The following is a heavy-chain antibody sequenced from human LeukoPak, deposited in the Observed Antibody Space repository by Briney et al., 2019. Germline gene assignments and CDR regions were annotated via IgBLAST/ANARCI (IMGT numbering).Heavy chain of an antibody. Sequence: GRSLRLSCAASGFTFSSYGMHWVRQAPGKGLEWVADITYDGSNKYYADSMKGRFTISRDNSKNTLYLQMNSLRAEDTAVYYCAKVISGSGSYPYYYGMDVWGQGTTVTVSS. CDR1: GFTFSSYG. D-gene: IGHD3-10*01. J-gene: IGHJ6*02. CDR3: AKVISGSGSYPYYYGMDV. V-gene: IGHV3-30*18. CDR2: ITYDGSNK.